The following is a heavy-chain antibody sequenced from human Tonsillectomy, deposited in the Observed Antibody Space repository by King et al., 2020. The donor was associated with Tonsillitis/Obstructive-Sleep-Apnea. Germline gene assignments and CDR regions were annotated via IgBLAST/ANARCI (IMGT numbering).Heavy chain of an antibody. CDR1: GYTFTGYY. Sequence: LQLVQSGAEVKKPGASVKVSCKASGYTFTGYYMHWVRQAPGQGLEWMGRINPNSGGTNYAQKFQGRVTMNRDTSISTAYMERSRLRSDDTAVYYCARGYCSSTSCRFNWFDPWGQGTLVTVSS. D-gene: IGHD2-2*01. CDR3: ARGYCSSTSCRFNWFDP. CDR2: INPNSGGT. J-gene: IGHJ5*02. V-gene: IGHV1-2*06.